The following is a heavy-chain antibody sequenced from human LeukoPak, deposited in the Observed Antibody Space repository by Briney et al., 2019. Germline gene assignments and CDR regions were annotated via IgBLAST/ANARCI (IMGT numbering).Heavy chain of an antibody. D-gene: IGHD3-22*01. CDR3: ARDQVKDY. CDR2: ISSSSSYI. Sequence: PGGSLRLSCAASGFTFSSYSMNWVRQAPGKGLEWVSSISSSSSYIYYADSVKGRFTISRDNAKNSLYLQINSLRAEDTAVYYCARDQVKDYWGQGTLVTVSS. V-gene: IGHV3-21*01. CDR1: GFTFSSYS. J-gene: IGHJ4*02.